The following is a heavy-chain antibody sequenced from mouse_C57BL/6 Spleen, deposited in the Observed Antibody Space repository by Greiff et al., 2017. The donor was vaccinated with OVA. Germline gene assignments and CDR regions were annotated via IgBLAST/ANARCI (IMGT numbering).Heavy chain of an antibody. Sequence: EVKLEESGGGLVKPGGSLKLSCAASGFTFSDYGMHWVRQAPEKGLEWVAYISSGSSTIYYADTVKGRFTISRDNAKNTLFLQMTSLRSEDTAMYYCASTLSYAMDYWGQGTSVTVSS. V-gene: IGHV5-17*01. CDR1: GFTFSDYG. CDR3: ASTLSYAMDY. CDR2: ISSGSSTI. J-gene: IGHJ4*01. D-gene: IGHD6-1*01.